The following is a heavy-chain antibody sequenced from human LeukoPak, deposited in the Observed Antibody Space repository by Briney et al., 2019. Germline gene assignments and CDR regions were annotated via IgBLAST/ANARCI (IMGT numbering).Heavy chain of an antibody. CDR2: ISWNSGTV. J-gene: IGHJ4*02. D-gene: IGHD5-24*01. CDR3: ARDRDGYNLG. Sequence: PGGSLRLSCAASGFTFNDYAMHWVRQAPGKGLEWVAGISWNSGTVGYADSVKGRFTISRDNAKNSLFLQMSSLRSEDTAVYYCARDRDGYNLGWGQGTLVTVSS. V-gene: IGHV3-9*01. CDR1: GFTFNDYA.